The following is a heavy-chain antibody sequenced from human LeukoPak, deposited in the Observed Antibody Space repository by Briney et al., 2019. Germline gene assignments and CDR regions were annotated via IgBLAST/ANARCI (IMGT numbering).Heavy chain of an antibody. CDR1: GFTFSSYS. D-gene: IGHD5-18*01. Sequence: GGSLRLSCAASGFTFSSYSMNWVRQAPGKGLEWVSYISSSSSTIYYADSVKGRFTISRDNAKNSLYLQMNSLRAEDRAVYYCARVGTAMPYRGPDAFDIWGQGTMVTVSS. CDR3: ARVGTAMPYRGPDAFDI. V-gene: IGHV3-48*04. J-gene: IGHJ3*02. CDR2: ISSSSSTI.